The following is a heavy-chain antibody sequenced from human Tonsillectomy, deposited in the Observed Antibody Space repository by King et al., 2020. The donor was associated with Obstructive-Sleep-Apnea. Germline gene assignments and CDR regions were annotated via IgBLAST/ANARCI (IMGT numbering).Heavy chain of an antibody. CDR2: TAYDGTNE. CDR1: GFTFSSYA. CDR3: ARWARPLNWDFDL. Sequence: HVQLVESGGGVVQPGRSLRLSCAASGFTFSSYAMHWVRQAPGKGLEWVAVTAYDGTNEYYTDSVKGRFTISRDNSKNTQYLQMNRLRVEDTAVYYCARWARPLNWDFDLWGRGTLVTVSS. V-gene: IGHV3-30*04. J-gene: IGHJ2*01.